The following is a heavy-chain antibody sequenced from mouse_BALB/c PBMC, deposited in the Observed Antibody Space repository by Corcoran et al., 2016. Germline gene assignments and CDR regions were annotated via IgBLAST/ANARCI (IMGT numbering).Heavy chain of an antibody. V-gene: IGHV1-26*01. CDR3: ASNSLLRLEAMDY. CDR1: GYSFTGYY. D-gene: IGHD1-2*01. CDR2: INPYNGAT. J-gene: IGHJ4*01. Sequence: EVQLQQSGPELVKPGASVKISCKASGYSFTGYYMHWVKQSHVKSLEWIGRINPYNGATSYNQNFKDKASLTVDKSSSTAYMELHSLTSEDSAVYYCASNSLLRLEAMDYWGQGTSVTVSS.